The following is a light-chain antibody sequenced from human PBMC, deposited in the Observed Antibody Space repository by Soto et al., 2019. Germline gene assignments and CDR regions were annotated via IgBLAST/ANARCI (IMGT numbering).Light chain of an antibody. CDR2: GAS. Sequence: EIVMTQSPATLSVSPGERATLSCRASRNVGSKLAWYQQKPGQAPRFLIYGASTRATGIPARFSGSGSGTQFTLTISSLQSEDFALYYCQQYNNWPWTFGQGTKVEIK. CDR1: RNVGSK. V-gene: IGKV3-15*01. CDR3: QQYNNWPWT. J-gene: IGKJ1*01.